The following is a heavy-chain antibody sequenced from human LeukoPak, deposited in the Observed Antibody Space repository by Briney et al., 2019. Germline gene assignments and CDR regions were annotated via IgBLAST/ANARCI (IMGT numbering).Heavy chain of an antibody. CDR3: ASSDSSGYYVDN. V-gene: IGHV4-38-2*02. Sequence: PSETLSLTCTVSGYSISSGYYWGWIRQPPGKGLEWIGSIYHSGSTYYNPSLKSRVTISVDTSNNQFSLNLTSVTAADTALYYCASSDSSGYYVDNWGQGTLVTVSS. CDR2: IYHSGST. D-gene: IGHD3-22*01. J-gene: IGHJ4*02. CDR1: GYSISSGYY.